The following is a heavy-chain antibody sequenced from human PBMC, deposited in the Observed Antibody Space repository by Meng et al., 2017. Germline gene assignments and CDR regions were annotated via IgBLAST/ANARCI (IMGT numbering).Heavy chain of an antibody. CDR1: GYTITGYD. V-gene: IGHV1-3*01. J-gene: IGHJ4*02. Sequence: VQLVQSGAEMKQPGASVNVACKASGYTITGYDMHWVSQAPGQRLELMGWINAGNGNTKYSQKLQGRVTITRDTSASTAYMELSSLRSVDTAVYYCARNIDYWGQGTLVTVSS. CDR3: ARNIDY. CDR2: INAGNGNT.